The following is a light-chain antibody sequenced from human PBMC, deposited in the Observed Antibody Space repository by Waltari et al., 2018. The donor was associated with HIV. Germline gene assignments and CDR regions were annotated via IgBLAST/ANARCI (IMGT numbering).Light chain of an antibody. V-gene: IGLV2-8*01. CDR1: SSDVGGYNY. J-gene: IGLJ2*01. Sequence: QSALTQPPSASGSPGQSVPIPCTGTSSDVGGYNYVSWYQQHPGKAPKFMIYEVSKRPSGVPDRFSGSKSGNTASLTVSGLQAEDEADYYCSSYAGSNNLVFGGGTKLTVL. CDR2: EVS. CDR3: SSYAGSNNLV.